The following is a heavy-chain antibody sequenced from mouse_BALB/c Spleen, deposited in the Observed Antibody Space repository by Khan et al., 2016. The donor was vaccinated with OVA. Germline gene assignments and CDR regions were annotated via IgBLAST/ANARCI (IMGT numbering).Heavy chain of an antibody. J-gene: IGHJ3*01. CDR2: INSDGYYT. CDR1: GFTFSAYG. D-gene: IGHD4-1*01. V-gene: IGHV5-6*01. Sequence: VELVESGGDLVRPGGSLKFSCAASGFTFSAYGMSWVRQRPDKRLGWVATINSDGYYTYYPDSLKGRFTISRDNAKHTLYLQMRSLKSEDTAMCYCSSDLTGSFAYWGQGTLVTVSA. CDR3: SSDLTGSFAY.